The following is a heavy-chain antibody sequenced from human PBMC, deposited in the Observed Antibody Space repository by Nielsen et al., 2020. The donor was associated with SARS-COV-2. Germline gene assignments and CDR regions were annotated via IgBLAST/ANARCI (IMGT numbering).Heavy chain of an antibody. J-gene: IGHJ4*02. V-gene: IGHV4-39*07. Sequence: SETLSLTCTVSGGSISTNNYYWGWIRQPPGKGLEWIGEIYHRGSTNYSPSLKSRVTISVDKSKNQFSLELSSVTAADTAVYYCARDCSCGLGSSPSYYFDYWGQGTLVTVSS. CDR1: GGSISTNNYY. D-gene: IGHD7-27*01. CDR2: IYHRGST. CDR3: ARDCSCGLGSSPSYYFDY.